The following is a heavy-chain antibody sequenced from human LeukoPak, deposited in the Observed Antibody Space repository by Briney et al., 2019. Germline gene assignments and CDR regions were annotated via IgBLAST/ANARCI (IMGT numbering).Heavy chain of an antibody. CDR1: GGSISSSSYY. CDR2: IYYSGST. Sequence: SETLSLTCTVSGGSISSSSYYWGWIRQPPGKGLEGIGSIYYSGSTYYNPSLKSRVTISVDTSKNQFSLKLSSVTAADTAVYYCARDLDSGSLNYYYYGMDVWGQGTTVTVSS. V-gene: IGHV4-39*07. CDR3: ARDLDSGSLNYYYYGMDV. D-gene: IGHD1-26*01. J-gene: IGHJ6*02.